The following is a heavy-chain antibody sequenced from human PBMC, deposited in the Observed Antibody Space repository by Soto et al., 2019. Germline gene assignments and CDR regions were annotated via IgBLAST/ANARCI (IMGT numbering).Heavy chain of an antibody. J-gene: IGHJ4*02. Sequence: EVQLVESGGGLVQPGGSLRLSCVVSGFTLSEQYMEWVRQAPGKGLEWVGRSRNKANSYTTEYAASVKGRFTISRDDSRNSVYMEMSSLRTEDTAVYYCARGGKGAPLDYWGQGTLVTVSS. V-gene: IGHV3-72*01. CDR3: ARGGKGAPLDY. D-gene: IGHD1-26*01. CDR2: SRNKANSYTT. CDR1: GFTLSEQY.